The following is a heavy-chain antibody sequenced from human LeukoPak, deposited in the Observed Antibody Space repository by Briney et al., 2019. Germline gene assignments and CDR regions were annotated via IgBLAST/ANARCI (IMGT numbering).Heavy chain of an antibody. J-gene: IGHJ6*03. Sequence: PGGSLRLSCAASGFTFSSYSMNWVRQAPGKGLEWVSYISSSSSTIYYADSVKGRFTISRDNAKNSLYLQMNSLRAEDTAVYYCARDVNCSGGSCYSGYYYYYMDVWGKGTTVTVSS. CDR1: GFTFSSYS. D-gene: IGHD2-15*01. CDR3: ARDVNCSGGSCYSGYYYYYMDV. CDR2: ISSSSSTI. V-gene: IGHV3-48*01.